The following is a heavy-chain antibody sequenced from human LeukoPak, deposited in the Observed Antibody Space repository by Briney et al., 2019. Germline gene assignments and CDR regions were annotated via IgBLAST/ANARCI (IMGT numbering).Heavy chain of an antibody. CDR2: ISWNSGSI. V-gene: IGHV3-9*01. D-gene: IGHD3-9*01. Sequence: PGRSLRLSCAASGFTFDDYAMHWVRQAPVKGLEWVSGISWNSGSIGYADSVKGRFTISRDNAKNSLYLQMNSLRAEDTALYYCAKDYHFDWVFDYWGQGALVTVSS. CDR3: AKDYHFDWVFDY. CDR1: GFTFDDYA. J-gene: IGHJ4*02.